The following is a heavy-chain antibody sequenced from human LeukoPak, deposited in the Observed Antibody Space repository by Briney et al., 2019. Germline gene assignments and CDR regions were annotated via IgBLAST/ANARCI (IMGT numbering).Heavy chain of an antibody. V-gene: IGHV4-59*08. J-gene: IGHJ2*01. CDR3: ARHGGYDILTGYYNVWYFDL. CDR2: IYYSGST. Sequence: SETLSLTCAVYGGSFSSYYWSWIRQPPGKGLEWIGYIYYSGSTNYNPSLKSRVTISVDTSKNQFSLKLSSVTAADTAVYYCARHGGYDILTGYYNVWYFDLRGRGTLVTVSS. CDR1: GGSFSSYY. D-gene: IGHD3-9*01.